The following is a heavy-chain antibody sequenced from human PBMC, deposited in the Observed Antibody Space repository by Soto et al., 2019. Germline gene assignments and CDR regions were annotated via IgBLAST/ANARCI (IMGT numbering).Heavy chain of an antibody. D-gene: IGHD3-22*01. CDR1: GYTFTSYY. J-gene: IGHJ6*02. V-gene: IGHV1-46*01. CDR3: ARAPPSAPERITMIVVVNYGMDV. Sequence: GASVKVSCKASGYTFTSYYMHWVRQAHGQGLEWMGIINPSGGSTSYAQKFQGRVTMTRDTSTSTVYMELSSLRSEDTAVYYCARAPPSAPERITMIVVVNYGMDVWGQGTTVTVSS. CDR2: INPSGGST.